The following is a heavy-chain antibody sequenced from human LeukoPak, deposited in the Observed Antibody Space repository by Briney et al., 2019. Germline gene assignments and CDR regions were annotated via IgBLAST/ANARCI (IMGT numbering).Heavy chain of an antibody. CDR1: GYTFTSYG. CDR3: ARDNSRRYSTSCYAGYYYYGMDV. Sequence: ASVKVSCKSSGYTFTSYGIIWVRQAPGQGLEWMGCISAYNGNTNYAQKLQGRVTMTTDTSTSTAYMELRSLRSDDTAVYYCARDNSRRYSTSCYAGYYYYGMDVWGQGTTVTVSS. V-gene: IGHV1-18*01. D-gene: IGHD2-2*01. CDR2: ISAYNGNT. J-gene: IGHJ6*02.